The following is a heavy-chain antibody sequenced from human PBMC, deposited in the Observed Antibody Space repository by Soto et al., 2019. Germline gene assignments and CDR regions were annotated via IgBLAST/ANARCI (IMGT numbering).Heavy chain of an antibody. CDR3: ATNYYFGY. CDR2: IKQDGSEK. J-gene: IGHJ4*02. Sequence: HPGGSLRLSCAASGFTFSGYWMSWVRQAPGKGLEWVANIKQDGSEKYYVDSVKGRFTISRDNAKNSLYLQMNSLRAEDTAVYYCATNYYFGYWGQGILVNVSS. CDR1: GFTFSGYW. D-gene: IGHD1-1*01. V-gene: IGHV3-7*01.